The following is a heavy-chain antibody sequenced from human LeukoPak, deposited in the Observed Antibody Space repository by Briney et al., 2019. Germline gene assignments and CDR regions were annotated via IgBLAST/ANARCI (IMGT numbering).Heavy chain of an antibody. J-gene: IGHJ4*02. CDR3: AKDVSRTFAAAGTLDY. CDR1: GFTVSSNY. V-gene: IGHV3-53*04. Sequence: PGGSLRLSCAASGFTVSSNYMSWVRQAPGKGLEWVSVIYSGGSTYYADSVKGRFTISRHNSKNTLYLQMNSLRAEDTAVYYCAKDVSRTFAAAGTLDYWGQGTLVTVSS. CDR2: IYSGGST. D-gene: IGHD6-13*01.